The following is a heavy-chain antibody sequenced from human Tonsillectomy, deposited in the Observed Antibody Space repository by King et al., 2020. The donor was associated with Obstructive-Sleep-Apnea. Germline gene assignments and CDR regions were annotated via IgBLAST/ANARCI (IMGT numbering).Heavy chain of an antibody. CDR1: GFIFDDYA. CDR2: ISWNSGSV. V-gene: IGHV3-9*01. Sequence: VQLVESGGGLVQPGRSLRLSCEASGFIFDDYAMHWVRQAPGKGLEWVSGISWNSGSVGYADSVKGRFTISRDNAKNSLYLQMNSLRPEDTALYYCAKDSGGIYTDYFDSWGQGTLVTVSS. J-gene: IGHJ4*02. CDR3: AKDSGGIYTDYFDS. D-gene: IGHD1-26*01.